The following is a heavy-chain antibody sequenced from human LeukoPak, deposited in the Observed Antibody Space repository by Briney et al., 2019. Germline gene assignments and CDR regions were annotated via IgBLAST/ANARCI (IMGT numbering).Heavy chain of an antibody. D-gene: IGHD3-3*01. CDR1: GESFSGYY. CDR3: ARGGYDFWSGYYTAWFDP. CDR2: INHSGST. V-gene: IGHV4-34*01. J-gene: IGHJ5*02. Sequence: SETLSLTCAVYGESFSGYYWSWIRQPPGKGLEWIGEINHSGSTNYNPPLKSRVTISVDTSKNQFSLKLSSLTAADTAVYYCARGGYDFWSGYYTAWFDPWGQGTLVTVSS.